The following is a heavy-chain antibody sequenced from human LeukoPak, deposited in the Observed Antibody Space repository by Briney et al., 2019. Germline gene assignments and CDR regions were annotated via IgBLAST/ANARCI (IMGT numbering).Heavy chain of an antibody. D-gene: IGHD2-2*01. CDR2: INPNSGGT. CDR3: ARDYSTYCSSTSCQTAHDI. V-gene: IGHV1-2*02. J-gene: IGHJ3*02. Sequence: ASVKVSCKASGYTFTGYYMHWVRQAPGQGLEWMGWINPNSGGTNYAPKFQGRVTMTRDTSISTAYMELSRLRSDDTAVYYCARDYSTYCSSTSCQTAHDIWGQGTMVTVSS. CDR1: GYTFTGYY.